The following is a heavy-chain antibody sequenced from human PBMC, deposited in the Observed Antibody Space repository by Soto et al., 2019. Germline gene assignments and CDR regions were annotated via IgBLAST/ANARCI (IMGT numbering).Heavy chain of an antibody. V-gene: IGHV4-39*02. D-gene: IGHD3-22*01. Sequence: QLLLQESGPGLVKPSETLSLTCTVSGGSSSSTTYYWGWIRQSQGKGLEWIGNIYSVGNTYYNPSLKSRVNISADTSKSHLSLQPTAVTAADSAVYNCAGERYESRGYFCAYWGQGTLVTVSS. CDR2: IYSVGNT. J-gene: IGHJ4*02. CDR1: GGSSSSTTYY. CDR3: AGERYESRGYFCAY.